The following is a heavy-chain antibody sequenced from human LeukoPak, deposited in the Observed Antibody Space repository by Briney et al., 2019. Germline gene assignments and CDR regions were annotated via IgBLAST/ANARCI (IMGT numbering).Heavy chain of an antibody. D-gene: IGHD3-22*01. CDR1: GFTFSSYS. CDR2: ISSSSSYI. CDR3: ARRSIAYLYVSGRYSPVYYFDY. J-gene: IGHJ4*02. Sequence: GGSLRLSCAASGFTFSSYSMNWVRQAPGKGLEWVSSISSSSSYIYYADSVKGRFTISRDNAKNSLYLQMNSLRAEDTAVYYCARRSIAYLYVSGRYSPVYYFDYWGQGTLVTVSS. V-gene: IGHV3-21*01.